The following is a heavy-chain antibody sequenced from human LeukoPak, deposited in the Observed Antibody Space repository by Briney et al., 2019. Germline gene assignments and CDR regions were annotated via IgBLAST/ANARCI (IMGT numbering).Heavy chain of an antibody. CDR3: ARAGQQLPVGY. CDR1: GYTFTSYG. J-gene: IGHJ4*02. V-gene: IGHV1-18*01. Sequence: ASVKVSCKASGYTFTSYGISWVRQAPGQGLEWMGWISAYNGNTNYAQKLQGRVTMTTDTSTSTDYMELRSLRSDDTAVYYCARAGQQLPVGYWGQGTLVTVSS. D-gene: IGHD6-13*01. CDR2: ISAYNGNT.